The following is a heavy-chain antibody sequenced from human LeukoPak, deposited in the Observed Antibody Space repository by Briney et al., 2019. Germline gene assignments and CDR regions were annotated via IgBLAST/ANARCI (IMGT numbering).Heavy chain of an antibody. CDR1: GFRFSNYG. D-gene: IGHD3-22*01. Sequence: GGSLRLSCAASGFRFSNYGMHWVRQAPGKGLEWVALIWYDGSNKYYADSVKGRFTISRDNSKNTLYLQMNSLRAEDTAVYYCARGTRYDSSGYYSQDLDYWGQGTLVTVSS. J-gene: IGHJ4*02. CDR3: ARGTRYDSSGYYSQDLDY. V-gene: IGHV3-33*01. CDR2: IWYDGSNK.